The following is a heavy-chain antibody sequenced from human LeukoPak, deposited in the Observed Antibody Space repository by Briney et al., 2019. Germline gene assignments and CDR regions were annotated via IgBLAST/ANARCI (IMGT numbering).Heavy chain of an antibody. Sequence: GGSLRLSCAASGFTFSSYAMSWVRQAPGKGLEWVSAISGSGGSTYYADSVKGRFTISRDNSKNTLYLQMNSLRAEDMAVYYCAKGEAVVVTLDAFDIWGQGTMVTVSS. V-gene: IGHV3-23*01. D-gene: IGHD3-22*01. CDR2: ISGSGGST. CDR3: AKGEAVVVTLDAFDI. J-gene: IGHJ3*02. CDR1: GFTFSSYA.